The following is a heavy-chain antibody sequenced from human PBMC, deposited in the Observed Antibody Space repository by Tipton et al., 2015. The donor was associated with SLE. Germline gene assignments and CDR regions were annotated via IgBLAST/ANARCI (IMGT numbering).Heavy chain of an antibody. CDR1: GFTFSSYW. CDR2: IKQDGSEK. J-gene: IGHJ1*01. Sequence: GSLRLFCAASGFTFSSYWMSWVRQAPGKGLEWVANIKQDGSEKYYVDSVKGRFTISRDNAKNSLYLQMNSLRAEDTAVYYCARVRSSSWYVEYFQHWGQGTLVTVSS. CDR3: ARVRSSSWYVEYFQH. V-gene: IGHV3-7*01. D-gene: IGHD6-13*01.